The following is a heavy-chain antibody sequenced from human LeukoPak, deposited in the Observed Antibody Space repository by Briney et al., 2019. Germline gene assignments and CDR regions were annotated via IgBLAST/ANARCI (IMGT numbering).Heavy chain of an antibody. V-gene: IGHV1-2*02. CDR2: INPNSGGT. Sequence: GASVKVSRKASGYTFTGYYMHWVRQAPGQGLEWMGWINPNSGGTNYAQKFQGRVTITRNTSISTAYMELSSLRSEDTAVYYCARANLRFYSSGWSLDYWGQGTLVTVSS. D-gene: IGHD6-19*01. CDR3: ARANLRFYSSGWSLDY. J-gene: IGHJ4*02. CDR1: GYTFTGYY.